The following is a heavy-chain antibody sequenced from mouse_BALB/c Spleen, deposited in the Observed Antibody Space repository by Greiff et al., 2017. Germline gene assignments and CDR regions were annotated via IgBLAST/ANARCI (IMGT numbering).Heavy chain of an antibody. V-gene: IGHV1-87*01. CDR1: GYTFTSYW. J-gene: IGHJ2*01. Sequence: QVQLQQSGAELARPGASVKLSCKASGYTFTSYWMQWVKQRPGQGLEWIGAIYPGDGDTRYTQKFKGKATLTADKSSSTAYMQLSSLASEDSAVYYCAREGIYYGYNFDYWGQGTTLTVSS. D-gene: IGHD1-2*01. CDR3: AREGIYYGYNFDY. CDR2: IYPGDGDT.